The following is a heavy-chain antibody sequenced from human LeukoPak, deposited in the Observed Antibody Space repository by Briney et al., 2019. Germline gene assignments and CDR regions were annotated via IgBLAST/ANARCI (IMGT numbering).Heavy chain of an antibody. D-gene: IGHD4-23*01. CDR1: GFTFSSYA. V-gene: IGHV3-23*01. CDR3: AKSSYSLYRGNLNWFDP. Sequence: GGSLRLSCAASGFTFSSYAMSWVRQAPGKGLEGGSAISGCGGSTYYADSVKGRFTISRDNSKNTLYLQMNSLRAEDTAVYYCAKSSYSLYRGNLNWFDPWGQGTLVTVSS. CDR2: ISGCGGST. J-gene: IGHJ5*02.